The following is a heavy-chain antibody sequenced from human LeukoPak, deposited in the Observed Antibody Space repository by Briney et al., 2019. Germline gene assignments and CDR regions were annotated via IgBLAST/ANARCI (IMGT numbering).Heavy chain of an antibody. V-gene: IGHV3-21*01. CDR3: ARSPYSSSWFDY. CDR1: GFTFSSYS. Sequence: SGGSLRLSCAASGFTFSSYSMNWVRQAPGKGLEWVSSISSSSSYIYYADSVKGRFTISRDNAENSLYLQMNSLRAEDTAVYYCARSPYSSSWFDYWGQGTLVTVSS. J-gene: IGHJ4*02. D-gene: IGHD6-13*01. CDR2: ISSSSSYI.